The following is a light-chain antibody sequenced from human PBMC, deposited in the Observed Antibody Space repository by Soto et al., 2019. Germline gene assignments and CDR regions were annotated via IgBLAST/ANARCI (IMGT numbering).Light chain of an antibody. V-gene: IGLV2-11*01. CDR2: DVS. Sequence: QSALTQTRSVSGSPGQSVTISCTGTSSDVGGYNYVSWYQQHPGKAPKLMIYDVSKRPSGVPDRFSGSKSGNTASLTISGLQAEDEADYYCCSYAGSYTVVLGGGTKLTVL. J-gene: IGLJ2*01. CDR3: CSYAGSYTVV. CDR1: SSDVGGYNY.